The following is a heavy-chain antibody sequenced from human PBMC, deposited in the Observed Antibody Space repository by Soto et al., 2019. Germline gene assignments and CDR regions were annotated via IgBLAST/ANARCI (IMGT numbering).Heavy chain of an antibody. Sequence: PGGSLRLSCAASGFTFSSYAMHWVRQAPGKGLEWVAVISYDGSNKYYADSVKGRFTISRDNSKNTLYLQMNSLRSEDTAVYYCARDPWDKRKYYFDYRGQGTLVTVSS. V-gene: IGHV3-30-3*01. J-gene: IGHJ4*02. D-gene: IGHD1-26*01. CDR1: GFTFSSYA. CDR3: ARDPWDKRKYYFDY. CDR2: ISYDGSNK.